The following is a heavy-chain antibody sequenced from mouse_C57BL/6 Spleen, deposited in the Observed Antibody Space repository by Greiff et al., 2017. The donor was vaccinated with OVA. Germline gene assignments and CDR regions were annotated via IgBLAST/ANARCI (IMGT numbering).Heavy chain of an antibody. Sequence: QVQLKQSGAELVRPGTSVKVSCKASGYAFTNYLIEWVKQRPGQGLEWIGVINPGSGGTNYNEKFKGKATLTADKSSSTAYMQLSSLTSEDSAVYFCARGITTVSYWYFDVWGTGTTVTVSS. D-gene: IGHD1-1*01. CDR2: INPGSGGT. CDR1: GYAFTNYL. J-gene: IGHJ1*03. CDR3: ARGITTVSYWYFDV. V-gene: IGHV1-54*01.